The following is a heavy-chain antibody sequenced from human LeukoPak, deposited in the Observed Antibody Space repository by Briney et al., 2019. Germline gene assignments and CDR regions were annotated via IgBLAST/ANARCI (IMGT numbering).Heavy chain of an antibody. V-gene: IGHV1-18*01. Sequence: ASVKVSFKASGYTFTSYGISWVRQAPGQGLEWMGWISAYNGNTNYAQKFQGRVTITADKSTSTAYMELSSLRSEDTAVYYCARDGGDGDSNYWGQGTLVTVSS. CDR3: ARDGGDGDSNY. J-gene: IGHJ4*02. CDR1: GYTFTSYG. CDR2: ISAYNGNT. D-gene: IGHD4-17*01.